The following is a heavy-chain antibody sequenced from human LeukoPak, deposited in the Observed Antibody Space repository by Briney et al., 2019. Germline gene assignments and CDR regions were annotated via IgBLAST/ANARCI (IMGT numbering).Heavy chain of an antibody. V-gene: IGHV3-30-3*01. J-gene: IGHJ3*02. CDR1: GFTFSSYA. CDR2: ISYDGSNK. Sequence: GRSLRLSCAASGFTFSSYAMHWVRQAPGKGLEWVAVISYDGSNKYYADSVKGRFTISRDNSKNTLYLQMNSLRAEDTAVYYCASTSLGIWGQGTMVTVSS. CDR3: ASTSLGI. D-gene: IGHD7-27*01.